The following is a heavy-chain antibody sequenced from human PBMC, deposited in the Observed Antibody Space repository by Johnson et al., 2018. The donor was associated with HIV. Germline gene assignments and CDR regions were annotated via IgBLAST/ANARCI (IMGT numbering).Heavy chain of an antibody. J-gene: IGHJ3*02. CDR3: ARGNKGYSSGWDAFDI. D-gene: IGHD6-19*01. CDR2: FYSGDST. V-gene: IGHV3-66*01. Sequence: VQLVESGGGVVQPGGSLRLSCAASGFTFSSNYMSWVRQAPGKGLEWVSTFYSGDSTYYADSVKGRFTISRDNSKNTLYLQMNSLRAGDTAVYYCARGNKGYSSGWDAFDIWGQGTMVTVSS. CDR1: GFTFSSNY.